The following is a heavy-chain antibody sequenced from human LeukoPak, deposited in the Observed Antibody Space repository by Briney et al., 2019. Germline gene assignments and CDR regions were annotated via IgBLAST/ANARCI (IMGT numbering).Heavy chain of an antibody. CDR1: GGSISSYY. D-gene: IGHD6-13*01. CDR3: ARQAAVAAAWDTFDP. V-gene: IGHV4-59*01. J-gene: IGHJ5*02. CDR2: IYYSGST. Sequence: SETLSLTCTVSGGSISSYYWSWIRQPPGKGLEWIRYIYYSGSTNYNPSLRSRVTISVDTSKNQFSLKLSSVTAADTAVYYCARQAAVAAAWDTFDPWGQGTLVTVSS.